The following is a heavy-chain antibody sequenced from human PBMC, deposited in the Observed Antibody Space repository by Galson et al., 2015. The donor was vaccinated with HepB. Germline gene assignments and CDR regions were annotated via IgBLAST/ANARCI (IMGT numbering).Heavy chain of an antibody. Sequence: SLRLSCAASGFTFSRYAMSWVRQAPGKGLEWVSAISGSGGSTYYADSVKGRFTISRDNSKNTLYLQMNSLRAEDTAVYYCAKMERESGGKYCSSTSCPRYFDYWGQGTLVTVSS. CDR1: GFTFSRYA. D-gene: IGHD2-2*01. CDR3: AKMERESGGKYCSSTSCPRYFDY. CDR2: ISGSGGST. J-gene: IGHJ4*02. V-gene: IGHV3-23*01.